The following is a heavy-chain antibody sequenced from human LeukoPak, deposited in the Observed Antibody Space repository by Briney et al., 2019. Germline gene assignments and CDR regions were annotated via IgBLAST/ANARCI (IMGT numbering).Heavy chain of an antibody. CDR2: TYTSGST. CDR1: GGSISSGSYY. J-gene: IGHJ4*02. D-gene: IGHD6-6*01. V-gene: IGHV4-61*02. Sequence: PSQTLSLTCTVSGGSISSGSYYWSWIRQPAGKGLEWIGRTYTSGSTNYNPSLKSRVTISVDTSKNQFSLKLSSVTAADTAVYYCARDSSSSYYFDYWGQGTLVTVSS. CDR3: ARDSSSSYYFDY.